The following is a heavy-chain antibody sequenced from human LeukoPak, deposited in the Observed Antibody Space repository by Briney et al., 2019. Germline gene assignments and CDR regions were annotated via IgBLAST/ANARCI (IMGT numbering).Heavy chain of an antibody. CDR2: ISYDGSKK. CDR3: AIGGYGDYVEAFDY. Sequence: PGGSLRLSCAAFGFTFSSYGMHWVRQAPGKGLEWVAVISYDGSKKYYAESVKGRFTISRDNSKNTLYLQMNSLRADDTAVYSCAIGGYGDYVEAFDYWGQGTLVTVSS. V-gene: IGHV3-30*03. CDR1: GFTFSSYG. D-gene: IGHD4-17*01. J-gene: IGHJ4*02.